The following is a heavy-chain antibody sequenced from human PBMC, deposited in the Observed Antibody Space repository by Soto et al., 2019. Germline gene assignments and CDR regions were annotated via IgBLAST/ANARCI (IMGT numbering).Heavy chain of an antibody. Sequence: SETLSLSCSVSGTSIRGYYWTWIRQPPGKGLEWIGYIYYTGTTKYNPSLKSRVTISVDTSKNQFSLRLNSATAADTAVYYCAREVSSFGSNHFDSWGQGARVTVSS. CDR2: IYYTGTT. J-gene: IGHJ4*02. D-gene: IGHD3-10*01. V-gene: IGHV4-59*01. CDR3: AREVSSFGSNHFDS. CDR1: GTSIRGYY.